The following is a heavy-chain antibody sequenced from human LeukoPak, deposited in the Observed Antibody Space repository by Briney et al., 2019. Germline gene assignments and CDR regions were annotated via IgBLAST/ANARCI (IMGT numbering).Heavy chain of an antibody. CDR2: MYTSGKT. J-gene: IGHJ5*02. CDR3: ASCMTLRWCDT. CDR1: GGSIRIGTYY. V-gene: IGHV4-61*02. Sequence: SETLSLTCTVSGGSIRIGTYYWSWMRLPAGKGLEWIGRMYTSGKTTYNASFKSRVTISSGTSNSQVDLSLSSVTAADTAMYYCASCMTLRWCDTWGQGSLVTVSS.